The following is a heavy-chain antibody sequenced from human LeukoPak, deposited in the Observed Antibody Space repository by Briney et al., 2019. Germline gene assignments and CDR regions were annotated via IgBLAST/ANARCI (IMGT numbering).Heavy chain of an antibody. CDR2: IRYDGSNK. D-gene: IGHD2-21*01. V-gene: IGHV3-30*02. Sequence: TGGSLRLSCAASGFTFSSYGMHWVRQAPGKGLEWVAFIRYDGSNKYYADSVKGRFTISRDNSKNTLYLQMNSLRAEDTAVYYCAKDSCGGDCYNPQFDYWGQGTLVTVSS. CDR1: GFTFSSYG. J-gene: IGHJ4*02. CDR3: AKDSCGGDCYNPQFDY.